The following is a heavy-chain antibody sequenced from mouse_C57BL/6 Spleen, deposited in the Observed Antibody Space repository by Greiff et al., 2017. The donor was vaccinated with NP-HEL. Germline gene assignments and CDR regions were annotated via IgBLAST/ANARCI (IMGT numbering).Heavy chain of an antibody. V-gene: IGHV5-17*01. Sequence: EVQLQQSGGGLVKPGGSLKLSCAASGFTFSDYGMHWVRQAPEKGLEWVAYISSGSSTIYYADTVKGRFTISRDNAKNTLFLQMTSLRSEDTAMYYCANWVYAMDYWGQGTSVTVSS. CDR2: ISSGSSTI. J-gene: IGHJ4*01. D-gene: IGHD4-1*01. CDR3: ANWVYAMDY. CDR1: GFTFSDYG.